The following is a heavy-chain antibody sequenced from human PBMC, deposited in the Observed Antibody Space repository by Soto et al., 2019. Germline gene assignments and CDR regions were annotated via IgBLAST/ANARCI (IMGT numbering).Heavy chain of an antibody. J-gene: IGHJ6*02. CDR1: GGTFSSYA. CDR2: SIPIFGTA. V-gene: IGHV1-69*13. D-gene: IGHD1-26*01. CDR3: ARSCGSYIGKVKRQYNYYAMNV. Sequence: SVKVSCKASGGTFSSYAISWVRQAPGQGLEWMGGSIPIFGTANYAQKFQCRVTITADESTSTAYMELSSLRSEDTAVYYCARSCGSYIGKVKRQYNYYAMNVWRQGTTVTVSS.